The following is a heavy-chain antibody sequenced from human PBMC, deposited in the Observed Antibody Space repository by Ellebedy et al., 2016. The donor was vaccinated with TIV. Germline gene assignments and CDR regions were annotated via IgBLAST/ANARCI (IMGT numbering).Heavy chain of an antibody. D-gene: IGHD2-15*01. V-gene: IGHV4-39*07. Sequence: MPGGSLRLSCTVPGGSIRSSSHYWAWIRQPPGKGLAWIGSIYYSATTYYNPSLKSRLTISMDTSKNQFSLKLSSVAVADTAVYFCANSRFDYWGQGLLVTVSS. CDR1: GGSIRSSSHY. CDR2: IYYSATT. CDR3: ANSRFDY. J-gene: IGHJ4*02.